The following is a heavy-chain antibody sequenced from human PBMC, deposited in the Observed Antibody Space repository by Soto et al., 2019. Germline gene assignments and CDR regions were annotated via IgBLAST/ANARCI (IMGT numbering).Heavy chain of an antibody. CDR1: GFTFSSYS. V-gene: IGHV3-48*02. CDR2: ISSSSSTI. Sequence: PVGSLRLSCAASGFTFSSYSMNWARQAPGKGLEWVSYISSSSSTIYYADSVKGRFTISRDNAKNSLYLQMNSLRDEDTAVYYCAREEVHYYDSSGYYYAMNAFDIWGQGTMVTVSS. J-gene: IGHJ3*02. D-gene: IGHD3-22*01. CDR3: AREEVHYYDSSGYYYAMNAFDI.